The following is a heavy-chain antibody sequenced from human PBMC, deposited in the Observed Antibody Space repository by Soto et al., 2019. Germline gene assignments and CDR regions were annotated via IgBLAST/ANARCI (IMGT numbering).Heavy chain of an antibody. V-gene: IGHV3-23*01. CDR3: AKEGTGTTYSYYGMDV. CDR2: ISGSGGST. J-gene: IGHJ6*02. D-gene: IGHD1-7*01. CDR1: GFTFSSYA. Sequence: GGSLRLSCAASGFTFSSYAMSWVRQAPGKGLEWVSAISGSGGSTYYADSVKGRFTISRDNSKNTMYLQMNSLRAEDTAVYYCAKEGTGTTYSYYGMDVWGQGTTVTVSS.